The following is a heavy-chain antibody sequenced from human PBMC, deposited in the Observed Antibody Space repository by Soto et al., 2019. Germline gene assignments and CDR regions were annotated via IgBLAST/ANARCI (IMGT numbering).Heavy chain of an antibody. CDR1: GGSVSDKTYY. V-gene: IGHV4-61*01. Sequence: SETLSLTCSVSGGSVSDKTYYWSWIRQPPGKRLEWIGYVYYSGTTYYNPSLKSRVTISVDLSKNRFSLRLSSVTAADTAVYYCARGGKYYYESSGYYWTNDAFDIWGRGTMGTVS. CDR2: VYYSGTT. D-gene: IGHD3-22*01. J-gene: IGHJ3*02. CDR3: ARGGKYYYESSGYYWTNDAFDI.